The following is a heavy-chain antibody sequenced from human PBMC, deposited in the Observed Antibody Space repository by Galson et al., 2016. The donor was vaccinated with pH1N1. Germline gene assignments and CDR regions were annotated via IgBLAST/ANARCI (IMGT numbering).Heavy chain of an antibody. J-gene: IGHJ4*02. V-gene: IGHV3-74*01. D-gene: IGHD7-27*01. Sequence: SLRLSCAVSGFIFSKYWLHWVRQAPGKGLVWVSRINRDGGSAIYADSVKGRLTISRDNAKNTLYLQMNSLRAEDTAVYYCATGEGYYFDYWGQGTLVTVSS. CDR1: GFIFSKYW. CDR2: INRDGGSA. CDR3: ATGEGYYFDY.